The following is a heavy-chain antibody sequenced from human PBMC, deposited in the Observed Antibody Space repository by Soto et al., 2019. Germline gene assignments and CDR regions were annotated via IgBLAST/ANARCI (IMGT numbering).Heavy chain of an antibody. CDR3: ARGIAMVRAQEYFDY. V-gene: IGHV4-59*01. J-gene: IGHJ4*02. Sequence: SETLSLTCTVSGGSISSYYWSWIRQPPGKGLEWIGYIYYSGSTNYNPSLKSRVTISVETSKNQFSLKLSSVTAADTAVYYCARGIAMVRAQEYFDYWGQGTLVTVSS. D-gene: IGHD3-10*01. CDR1: GGSISSYY. CDR2: IYYSGST.